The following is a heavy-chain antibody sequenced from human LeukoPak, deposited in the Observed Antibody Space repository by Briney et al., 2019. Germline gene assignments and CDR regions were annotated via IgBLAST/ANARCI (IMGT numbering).Heavy chain of an antibody. CDR1: GFTFSSYA. J-gene: IGHJ5*02. Sequence: PGGSLRLSCAASGFTFSSYAMHWDRQAPGKGLEYVSAISSNGGSTYYANSVKGRFTISRDNSKNTLYLQMGSLRAEDMAVYYCARGAVTTFWSNWFDPWGQGTLVTVSS. CDR2: ISSNGGST. D-gene: IGHD3-3*01. V-gene: IGHV3-64*01. CDR3: ARGAVTTFWSNWFDP.